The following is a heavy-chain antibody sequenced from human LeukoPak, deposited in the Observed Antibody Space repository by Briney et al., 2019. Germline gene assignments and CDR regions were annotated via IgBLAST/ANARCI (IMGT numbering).Heavy chain of an antibody. D-gene: IGHD6-19*01. J-gene: IGHJ4*02. CDR2: IGGSDSII. CDR3: AREMVAGTCDS. V-gene: IGHV3-11*01. Sequence: GGSLRLSCTASEFSVNDYYMSWIRQAPGKGLEWVSDIGGSDSIIAYAGFVRGRFTISRDFASNSVYLQMNSLRDDDTAVYFCAREMVAGTCDSWGQGTLVTVSS. CDR1: EFSVNDYY.